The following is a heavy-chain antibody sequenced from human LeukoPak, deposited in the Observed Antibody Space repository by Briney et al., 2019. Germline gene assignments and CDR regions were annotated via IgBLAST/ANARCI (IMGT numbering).Heavy chain of an antibody. Sequence: GRSLRLSCAASGVTFSSYGMHWVRQAPSKGLEWVAVRSYDGSNKYYADSVKGRFTISRDNSKNTLYLQMNSLRAEDTAVYYCAKAGSSYYFDYWGQGTLVTVSS. J-gene: IGHJ4*02. V-gene: IGHV3-30*18. D-gene: IGHD1-1*01. CDR3: AKAGSSYYFDY. CDR1: GVTFSSYG. CDR2: RSYDGSNK.